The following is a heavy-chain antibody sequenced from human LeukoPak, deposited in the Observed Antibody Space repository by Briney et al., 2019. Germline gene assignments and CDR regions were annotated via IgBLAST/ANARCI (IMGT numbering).Heavy chain of an antibody. D-gene: IGHD4-23*01. V-gene: IGHV4-39*05. CDR1: GGSISSSSSY. J-gene: IGHJ4*02. CDR3: AHGDKVDY. CDR2: FYYSGST. Sequence: SETPSLTCTVSGGSISSSSSYWGWFRQPPGKGLEWIGSFYYSGSTYYNPSLKSRVTISIDTSKNRSSLKLSSVTGADTAIYYCAHGDKVDYWGQGTLVTVST.